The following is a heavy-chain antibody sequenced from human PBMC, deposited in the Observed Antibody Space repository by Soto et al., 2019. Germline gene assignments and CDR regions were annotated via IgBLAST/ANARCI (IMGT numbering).Heavy chain of an antibody. D-gene: IGHD4-17*01. CDR3: ARAGTTVTRGKYFDL. CDR1: GGSISSGDYY. CDR2: IYYSGST. J-gene: IGHJ2*01. Sequence: QVQLQESGPGLVKPSQTLSLTCTVSGGSISSGDYYWSWIRQPPGKGLEWIGYIYYSGSTYYNPSLKSRVTISVDTSKNQFSLKLSSVTAADTAVYYCARAGTTVTRGKYFDLWGRGTLVTVSS. V-gene: IGHV4-30-4*01.